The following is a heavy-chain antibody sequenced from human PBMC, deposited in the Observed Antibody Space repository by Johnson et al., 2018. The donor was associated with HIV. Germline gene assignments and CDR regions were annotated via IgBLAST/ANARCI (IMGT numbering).Heavy chain of an antibody. CDR1: IFTFSRYW. D-gene: IGHD2-8*01. Sequence: VQLVESGGGLVQPGGSLRLSCGASIFTFSRYWMSWVRQAPGKGLEWVANIKQDGSEKHYVDSVKGRFTISRDNAKNSLYLQMNSLRAEDTAVYYWARENGVRPESIAFDSWGQGTMVTVSS. J-gene: IGHJ3*02. V-gene: IGHV3-7*01. CDR2: IKQDGSEK. CDR3: ARENGVRPESIAFDS.